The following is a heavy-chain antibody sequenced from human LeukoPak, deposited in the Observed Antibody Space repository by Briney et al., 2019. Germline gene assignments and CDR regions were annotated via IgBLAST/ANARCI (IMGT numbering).Heavy chain of an antibody. V-gene: IGHV4-59*01. CDR1: GGSISSYY. Sequence: SETLSLTCTVSGGSISSYYWSWIRQPPGKGLEWIGYIYYSGSTNYNPSLKSRVTISVDTSKNQFSLKLSSVTAADTAVYYCARGREYSSSSYYFDYWGQGTLVTVSS. CDR3: ARGREYSSSSYYFDY. D-gene: IGHD6-6*01. J-gene: IGHJ4*02. CDR2: IYYSGST.